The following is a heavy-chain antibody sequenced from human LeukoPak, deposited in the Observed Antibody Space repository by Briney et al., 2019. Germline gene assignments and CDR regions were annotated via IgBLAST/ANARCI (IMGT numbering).Heavy chain of an antibody. J-gene: IGHJ4*02. D-gene: IGHD3-16*02. CDR2: IYHSGSA. Sequence: SETLSLTCTVSGYSLSSGYHWGWIRPPPGKGLEWIGSIYHSGSAYHNPSLKSRVTISVDTSKNQFPLKLSSVTAADTAVYSCARVRVVIVPDYFDHWGQGTLVTVSS. CDR3: ARVRVVIVPDYFDH. CDR1: GYSLSSGYH. V-gene: IGHV4-38-2*02.